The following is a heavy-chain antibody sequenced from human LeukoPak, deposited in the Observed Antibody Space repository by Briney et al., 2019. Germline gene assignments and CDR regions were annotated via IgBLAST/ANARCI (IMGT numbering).Heavy chain of an antibody. D-gene: IGHD6-19*01. CDR2: VTGTGGST. Sequence: GGSLRLSCAASGFTFSSYAMSWVRQAPGKGLEWVSAVTGTGGSTYYADSVKGRFTISRDNSKNTLYLQMNSLRGEDTAIYYCAKNGYSSGWYPENWGQGTLVTVSS. V-gene: IGHV3-23*01. J-gene: IGHJ4*02. CDR1: GFTFSSYA. CDR3: AKNGYSSGWYPEN.